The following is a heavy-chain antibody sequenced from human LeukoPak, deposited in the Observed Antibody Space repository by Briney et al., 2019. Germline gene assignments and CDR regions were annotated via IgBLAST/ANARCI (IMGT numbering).Heavy chain of an antibody. V-gene: IGHV4-59*01. D-gene: IGHD3-10*01. CDR1: GGSTSSYY. CDR2: IYYSGST. J-gene: IGHJ6*03. CDR3: ARSYYGSGITIYYYYYYMDV. Sequence: SETLSLTCTVSGGSTSSYYWSWIRQPPGKGLEWIGYIYYSGSTNYNPSLKSRVTISVDTSKNQFSLKLSSVTAADTAVYYCARSYYGSGITIYYYYYYMDVWGKGTTVTVSS.